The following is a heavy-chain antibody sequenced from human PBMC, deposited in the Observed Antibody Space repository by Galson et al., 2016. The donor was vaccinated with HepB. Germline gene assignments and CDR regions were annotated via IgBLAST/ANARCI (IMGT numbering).Heavy chain of an antibody. J-gene: IGHJ3*01. CDR1: GVSIGSVGNY. CDR3: AREAWLWLVKNSSDL. D-gene: IGHD6-19*01. CDR2: IYANGTS. Sequence: TLSLTCTVSGVSIGSVGNYWSWIRQSAGKGLEWLGHIYANGTSHYNPSLKSRLAISVDPSQHQISLRLSSVTATDTALYFCAREAWLWLVKNSSDLWGQGTMVTVSS. V-gene: IGHV4-61*09.